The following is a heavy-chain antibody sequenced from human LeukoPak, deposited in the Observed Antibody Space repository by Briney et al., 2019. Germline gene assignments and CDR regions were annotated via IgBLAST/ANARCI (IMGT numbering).Heavy chain of an antibody. V-gene: IGHV4-38-2*01. CDR3: AGQRITMVRGVIRGNWFDP. D-gene: IGHD3-10*01. CDR1: GYSISSGYY. Sequence: VKPSETLSLTCAVSGYSISSGYYWGWIRQPPGKGLEWIGSIYHSGSTYYNPSLKSRVTISVDTSKNQFSLKLSSVTAADTAVYYCAGQRITMVRGVIRGNWFDPWGQGTLVTVSS. CDR2: IYHSGST. J-gene: IGHJ5*02.